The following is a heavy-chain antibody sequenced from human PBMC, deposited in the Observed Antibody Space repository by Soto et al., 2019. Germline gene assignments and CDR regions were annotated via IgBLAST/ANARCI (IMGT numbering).Heavy chain of an antibody. CDR2: INHSGST. CDR1: GGSFSGYY. CDR3: ARGGGQQLAKLNWFDP. Sequence: SETLSLTCAVYGGSFSGYYWSWIRQPPGKGLEWIGEINHSGSTNYNPSHKSRVTISVDTSKNQFSMKLSSVTAADTVVFFCARGGGQQLAKLNWFDPWGQGTLVTVSS. V-gene: IGHV4-34*01. J-gene: IGHJ5*02. D-gene: IGHD6-13*01.